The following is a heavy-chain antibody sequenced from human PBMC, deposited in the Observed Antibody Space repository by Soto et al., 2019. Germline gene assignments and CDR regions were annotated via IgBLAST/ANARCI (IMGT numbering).Heavy chain of an antibody. CDR2: INSDGSST. CDR3: ARWVEGANLNPYYYYGMDV. J-gene: IGHJ6*02. Sequence: GGSLRLSCAASGFTFSSYWMHWVRQAPGKGLVWVSRINSDGSSTSYADSVKGRFTISRDNAKNTLYLQMNSLRAEDTAVYYCARWVEGANLNPYYYYGMDVWGQGTTVTVSS. CDR1: GFTFSSYW. D-gene: IGHD1-26*01. V-gene: IGHV3-74*01.